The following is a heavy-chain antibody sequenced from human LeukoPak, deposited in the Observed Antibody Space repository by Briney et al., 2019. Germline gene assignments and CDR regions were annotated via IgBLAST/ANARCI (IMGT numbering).Heavy chain of an antibody. CDR1: GGSISSGGYY. V-gene: IGHV4-31*03. Sequence: SETLSLTCTVSGGSISSGGYYWSWIRQHPGKGLEWIGYIYYSGSTYYNPSLKSRVTISVDTSKNQFSLKLSSVTAADTAVYYSARCPGYGGNSVYFDYWGQGTLVTVSS. D-gene: IGHD4-23*01. J-gene: IGHJ4*02. CDR2: IYYSGST. CDR3: ARCPGYGGNSVYFDY.